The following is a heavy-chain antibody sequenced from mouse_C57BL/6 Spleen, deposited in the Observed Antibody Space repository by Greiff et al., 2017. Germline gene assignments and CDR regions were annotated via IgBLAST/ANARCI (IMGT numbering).Heavy chain of an antibody. V-gene: IGHV1-85*01. D-gene: IGHD2-5*01. CDR3: ERESNVYFDY. CDR1: GYTFTSYD. Sequence: QVQLQQSGPELVKPGASVKLSCKASGYTFTSYDINWVKQRPGQGLEWIGWIYPRDGSNKYNEKFKGKATLTVDTTSSTAYMELHSLTSEDSAVYFCERESNVYFDYWGQGTTLTVSS. J-gene: IGHJ2*01. CDR2: IYPRDGSN.